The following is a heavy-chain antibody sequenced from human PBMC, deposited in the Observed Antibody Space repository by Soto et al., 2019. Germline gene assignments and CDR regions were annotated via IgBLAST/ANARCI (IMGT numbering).Heavy chain of an antibody. J-gene: IGHJ5*02. D-gene: IGHD4-17*01. CDR3: ARAAYGEYWFDP. CDR1: GFTFSAYW. CDR2: INGDGRTT. V-gene: IGHV3-74*01. Sequence: EVQLVESGGGVVPPGGSLRLSCAASGFTFSAYWMHWVRQAPGKGLMWVSRINGDGRTTSYADSVKGRFTISRENAKNMLYLQMNSLRAEDTAVYYCARAAYGEYWFDPWGQGTLVTVSS.